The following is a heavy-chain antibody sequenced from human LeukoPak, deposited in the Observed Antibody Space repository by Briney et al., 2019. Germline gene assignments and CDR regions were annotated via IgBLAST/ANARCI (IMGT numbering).Heavy chain of an antibody. Sequence: AGSLRLSCAASGFTFSRSWMSWIRQAPGKGLEWVANIKQDGTEKNYVGSVRGRLTISRDNAKNSLYLQMNSLRAEDTAVYYCGRGSNSWYSWGQGTLGTGSS. V-gene: IGHV3-7*01. CDR3: GRGSNSWYS. CDR2: IKQDGTEK. J-gene: IGHJ4*02. D-gene: IGHD2/OR15-2a*01. CDR1: GFTFSRSW.